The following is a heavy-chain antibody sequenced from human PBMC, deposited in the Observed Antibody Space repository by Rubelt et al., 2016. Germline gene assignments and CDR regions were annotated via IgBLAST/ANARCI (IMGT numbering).Heavy chain of an antibody. CDR1: GFTFSSYD. Sequence: GFTFSSYDMHWVRQAPGKGLEYVSAISSNGGSTYYADSVKGRFTISRDNSKNTLYLQMSSLRAEDTAVYYCARGRELYYYGMDVWGQGTTVTVSS. J-gene: IGHJ6*02. D-gene: IGHD1-7*01. V-gene: IGHV3-64D*09. CDR2: ISSNGGST. CDR3: ARGRELYYYGMDV.